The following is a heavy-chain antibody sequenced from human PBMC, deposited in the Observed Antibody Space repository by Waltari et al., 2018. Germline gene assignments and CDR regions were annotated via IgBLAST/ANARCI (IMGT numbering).Heavy chain of an antibody. D-gene: IGHD4-17*01. V-gene: IGHV4-39*01. CDR3: ARLSLYYGGREVD. CDR2: IHYTGRT. Sequence: QMQLHESGPGLVKPSETLSLTCTVPGGSVTTSNSLWGWVRQPPGKGLEWIATIHYTGRTYFNASLKSRVSMAVDASKNQFSLRLTYATDADTAVYYCARLSLYYGGREVDWGQGTLVTASS. J-gene: IGHJ4*02. CDR1: GGSVTTSNSL.